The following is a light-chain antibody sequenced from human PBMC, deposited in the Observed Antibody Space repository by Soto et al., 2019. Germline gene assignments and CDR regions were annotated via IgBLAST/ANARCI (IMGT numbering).Light chain of an antibody. J-gene: IGKJ5*01. V-gene: IGKV1-9*01. Sequence: DIQLPQSPSLLSACLGDRVTITCRASHDISTFLAWYQQKPGKAPKLLIYEASTLQSGVPSRFSGSGSGTEFTLTISGLLPEDFAAYHCQQLYTLPFTFGQGTRLEI. CDR2: EAS. CDR1: HDISTF. CDR3: QQLYTLPFT.